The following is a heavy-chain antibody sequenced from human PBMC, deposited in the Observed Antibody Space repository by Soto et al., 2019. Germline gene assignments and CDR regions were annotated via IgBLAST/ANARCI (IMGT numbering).Heavy chain of an antibody. Sequence: GGSLRLSCAASGFTFDDFAMHWVRQAPGKGLEWVSGINWNSGDIDYADSVRGRFTISRDNAKNALYLQMNSLRAEDAAFYYCVKDIGASGAYWYFDLWGRGTLVTVSS. CDR2: INWNSGDI. CDR1: GFTFDDFA. V-gene: IGHV3-9*01. D-gene: IGHD2-8*02. J-gene: IGHJ2*01. CDR3: VKDIGASGAYWYFDL.